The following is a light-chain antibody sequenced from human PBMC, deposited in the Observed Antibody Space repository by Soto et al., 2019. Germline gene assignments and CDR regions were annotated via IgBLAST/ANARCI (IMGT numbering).Light chain of an antibody. Sequence: DIQMAQSPSSLSASIGDRVTITCRARQGISEYLAWYQQSPGNAPNLLIYGASILQSGVPSRFSGSGSGTHFTRTISSLQPEDVATYYCHSYNSIPRTFGQGTTVEIK. CDR2: GAS. CDR1: QGISEY. CDR3: HSYNSIPRT. V-gene: IGKV1-27*01. J-gene: IGKJ1*01.